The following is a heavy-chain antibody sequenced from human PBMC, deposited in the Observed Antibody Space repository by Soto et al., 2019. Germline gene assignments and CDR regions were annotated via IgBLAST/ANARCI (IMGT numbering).Heavy chain of an antibody. J-gene: IGHJ6*02. CDR2: ISYNGGNR. Sequence: QVQLVESGGGVVQPGRSLRLSCAASGFTFSNYAMHWVRQAPGKGLECVAVISYNGGNRFYRDYVKGRFTISRDNSKNTVHLQIDSLRYEDADVYYCARGDREDTAVVIGVRPGEYGVDVWGQGTTVTVSS. V-gene: IGHV3-30*04. D-gene: IGHD2-15*01. CDR1: GFTFSNYA. CDR3: ARGDREDTAVVIGVRPGEYGVDV.